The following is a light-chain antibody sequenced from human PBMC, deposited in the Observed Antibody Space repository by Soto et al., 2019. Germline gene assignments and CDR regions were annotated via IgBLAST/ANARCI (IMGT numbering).Light chain of an antibody. CDR2: RAS. CDR3: QQYKDSPVT. V-gene: IGKV1-5*03. Sequence: DIQMTQSPSTLSASVGDRATITCRASQSISAWLAWYQQKTGKVPKLLMYRASTLESGVPSRFSGSESGTEFTLTISSLQPDDFSTYYCQQYKDSPVTFGQGTKVDIK. J-gene: IGKJ1*01. CDR1: QSISAW.